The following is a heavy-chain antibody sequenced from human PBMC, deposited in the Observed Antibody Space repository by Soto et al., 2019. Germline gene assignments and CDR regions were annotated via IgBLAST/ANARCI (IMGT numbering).Heavy chain of an antibody. CDR1: GYTFTSYG. CDR3: ARDFPFRYCSSNSCYEAYGMDV. V-gene: IGHV1-18*01. J-gene: IGHJ6*02. CDR2: ISAYNGNT. D-gene: IGHD2-2*01. Sequence: QVQLVQSGAEVKKPGASVKVSCKASGYTFTSYGISWVRQAPGQGLEWMGWISAYNGNTNYAQKLQGRVTMTPDTTTSTAYMELRSLRSDDTAVYYRARDFPFRYCSSNSCYEAYGMDVWCQGTTVTVSS.